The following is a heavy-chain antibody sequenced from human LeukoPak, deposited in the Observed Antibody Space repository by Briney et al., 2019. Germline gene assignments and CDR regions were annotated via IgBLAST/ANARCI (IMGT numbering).Heavy chain of an antibody. Sequence: PSETLSLTCTVSGGSISSYYWSWIRQPPGKGLEWIGYIYYSGSTNYNPSLKSRVTISVDTSKNQFSLKLSSVTAADTAVYYCAGREPYFYYMDVWGKGTTVTVSS. CDR2: IYYSGST. CDR1: GGSISSYY. V-gene: IGHV4-59*01. CDR3: AGREPYFYYMDV. J-gene: IGHJ6*03. D-gene: IGHD1-14*01.